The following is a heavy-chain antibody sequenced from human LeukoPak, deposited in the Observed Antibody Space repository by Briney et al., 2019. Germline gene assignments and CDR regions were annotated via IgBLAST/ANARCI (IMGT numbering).Heavy chain of an antibody. CDR2: ISGSGGST. D-gene: IGHD2-21*02. CDR1: GFTFSSYA. J-gene: IGHJ4*02. Sequence: GGCLRLSCAASGFTFSSYAMSWVRQAPGKGLEWVSAISGSGGSTYYADSVKGRFTISRDNSKNTLYLQMNSLRAEDTAVYYCAKDRGTVTAKITYFDYWGQGTLVTVSS. V-gene: IGHV3-23*01. CDR3: AKDRGTVTAKITYFDY.